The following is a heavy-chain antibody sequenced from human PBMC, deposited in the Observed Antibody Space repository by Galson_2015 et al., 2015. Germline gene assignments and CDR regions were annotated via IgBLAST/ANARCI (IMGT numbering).Heavy chain of an antibody. Sequence: SLRLSCAASGFTFSSYSMNWVRQAPGKGLEWVSYISSSSSTIYYADSVKGRFTISRDNAKNSLYLQMNSLRDEDTAVYYCARVGYCSSTSCYKGLDVWGKGTTVTVSS. CDR3: ARVGYCSSTSCYKGLDV. V-gene: IGHV3-48*02. CDR1: GFTFSSYS. J-gene: IGHJ6*04. D-gene: IGHD2-2*01. CDR2: ISSSSSTI.